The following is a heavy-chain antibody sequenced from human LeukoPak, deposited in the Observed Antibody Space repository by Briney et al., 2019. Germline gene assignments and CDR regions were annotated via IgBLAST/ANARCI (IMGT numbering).Heavy chain of an antibody. D-gene: IGHD6-19*01. CDR1: GFTFSSYW. CDR2: IYSGGST. Sequence: PGGSLRLSCAASGFTFSSYWMSWVRQAPGKGLEWVSVIYSGGSTYYADSVKGRFTISRDNSKNTLYLQMNSLRAEDTAVYYCARGLSSGWYSGRNWFDPWGQGTLVTVSS. V-gene: IGHV3-66*01. CDR3: ARGLSSGWYSGRNWFDP. J-gene: IGHJ5*02.